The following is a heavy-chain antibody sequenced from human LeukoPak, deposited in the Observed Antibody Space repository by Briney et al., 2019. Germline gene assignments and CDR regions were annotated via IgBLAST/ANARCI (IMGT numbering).Heavy chain of an antibody. CDR2: IKSKTDGETT. CDR1: GSTFSSYA. J-gene: IGHJ5*02. V-gene: IGHV3-15*01. CDR3: TTDWGLPNCGGDCYLP. Sequence: GGSLRLSCEASGSTFSSYAMTWVRQAPGKGLEWVGRIKSKTDGETTDYAAPVKGRFTISRDDLDKMVYLQMDSLKAEDTAIYYCTTDWGLPNCGGDCYLPWGQGTLVTVSS. D-gene: IGHD2-21*02.